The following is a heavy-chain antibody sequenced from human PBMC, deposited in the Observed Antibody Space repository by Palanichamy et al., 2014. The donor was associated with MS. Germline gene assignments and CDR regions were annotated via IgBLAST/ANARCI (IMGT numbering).Heavy chain of an antibody. D-gene: IGHD6-19*01. CDR1: GFTFSDHH. J-gene: IGHJ4*02. CDR2: TRNKASSYTT. V-gene: IGHV3-72*01. CDR3: ARTLTYNSGWFQFDY. Sequence: EVQLVESGGDSVQPGGSLRLSCAASGFTFSDHHMDWVRQAPGKGLEWVGRTRNKASSYTTEYAASVKGRFTISRDDSKNSLFLQMNSLEAEDTAVYYCARTLTYNSGWFQFDYWGQGTLVTVS.